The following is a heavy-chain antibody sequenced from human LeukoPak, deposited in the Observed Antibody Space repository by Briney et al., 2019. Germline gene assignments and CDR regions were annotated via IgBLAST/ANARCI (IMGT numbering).Heavy chain of an antibody. V-gene: IGHV4-39*07. D-gene: IGHD4-17*01. CDR3: ARDLYGDYLGFSFDY. Sequence: KPSETLSLTCTVSGGSISSSSYYWGWIRQPPGKGLEWIGSIYYSGRSYYNPSLKSRVTISLDTSKNQFSLKLSSVTAADTAVYYCARDLYGDYLGFSFDYWGQGTLVTVSS. J-gene: IGHJ4*02. CDR2: IYYSGRS. CDR1: GGSISSSSYY.